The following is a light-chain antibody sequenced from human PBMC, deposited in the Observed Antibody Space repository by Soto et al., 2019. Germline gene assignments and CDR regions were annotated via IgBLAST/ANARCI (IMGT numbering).Light chain of an antibody. CDR2: AAS. J-gene: IGKJ3*01. CDR1: QGITNY. V-gene: IGKV1-27*01. CDR3: QKYNTAPPP. Sequence: DIQMTQSPSSLSASVGDRVTITCRASQGITNYVAWYQQKPGKVPKLLIYAASTLPSGVPSRFSGSGSGTDFTLTISSLQPEDFATYYCQKYNTAPPPFGPGTNVAIK.